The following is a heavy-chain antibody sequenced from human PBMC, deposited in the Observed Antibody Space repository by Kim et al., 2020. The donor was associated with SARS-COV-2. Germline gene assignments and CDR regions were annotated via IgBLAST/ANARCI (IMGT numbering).Heavy chain of an antibody. D-gene: IGHD3-3*01. CDR1: GYTFTSYG. CDR3: ASTRITIFGVVIALDY. J-gene: IGHJ4*02. Sequence: ASVKVSCKASGYTFTSYGISWVRQAPGQGLEWMGWISAYNGNTNYAQKLQGRVTMTTDTSTSTAYMELRSLRSDDTAVYYCASTRITIFGVVIALDYWGQRPLVTVSS. V-gene: IGHV1-18*01. CDR2: ISAYNGNT.